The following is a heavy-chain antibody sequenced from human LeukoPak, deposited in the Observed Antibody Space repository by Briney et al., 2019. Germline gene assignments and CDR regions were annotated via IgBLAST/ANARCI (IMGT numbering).Heavy chain of an antibody. CDR3: ARAQRVMGNNWFDP. CDR2: ISAYNGNT. D-gene: IGHD3-16*01. V-gene: IGHV1-18*01. J-gene: IGHJ5*02. Sequence: ASVKVSCKASGYTFTSYGISWVRQAPGQGLEWMGWISAYNGNTNYAQKLQGRVTMTTDTSTSTAYMELRSLRSNDTAVYYCARAQRVMGNNWFDPWGQGTLVTISS. CDR1: GYTFTSYG.